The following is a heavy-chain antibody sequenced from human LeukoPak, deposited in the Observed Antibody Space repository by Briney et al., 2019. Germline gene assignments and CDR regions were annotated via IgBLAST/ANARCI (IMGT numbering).Heavy chain of an antibody. CDR2: INPSGGSN. V-gene: IGHV1-46*01. J-gene: IGHJ4*02. CDR3: ARDLSRTTVTTSEKGALDSD. D-gene: IGHD4-17*01. CDR1: GYTFTIDY. Sequence: GASVRVSFTASGYTFTIDYMQWVRQAPGQGGEWVGIINPSGGSNSYAQKFQGRVTITSATSTSTVYMELSSLRSEDTAVYYCARDLSRTTVTTSEKGALDSDWGQGTLVTVSS.